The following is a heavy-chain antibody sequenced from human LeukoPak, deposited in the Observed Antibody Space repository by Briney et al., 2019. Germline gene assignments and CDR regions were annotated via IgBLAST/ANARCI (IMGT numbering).Heavy chain of an antibody. CDR2: ISYIGST. J-gene: IGHJ3*02. Sequence: SESLSLTCAVSDDSFSSHYWTWIRQPPGKGLEWIGYISYIGSTNYNPSLKSRVTISIDTSKNQFSLKLSSVTAADTAVYYCARDLVTVTKGFDIWGQGTMVSVSS. D-gene: IGHD4-17*01. CDR1: DDSFSSHY. CDR3: ARDLVTVTKGFDI. V-gene: IGHV4-59*11.